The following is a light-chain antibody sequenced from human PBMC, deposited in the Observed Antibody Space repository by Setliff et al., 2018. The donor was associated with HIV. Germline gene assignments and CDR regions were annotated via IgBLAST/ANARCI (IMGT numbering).Light chain of an antibody. V-gene: IGLV1-44*01. Sequence: QSVLTQTPSTSGTPVHRVIISCSGSHSNIGSNTVNWFQQFPGTAPKLLIYNNDQRPAGVPDRFSGSKSGTSASLAISGLQSEDEAEYYCASWDVGLNAFYVFGTGTKVT. CDR1: HSNIGSNT. CDR2: NND. J-gene: IGLJ1*01. CDR3: ASWDVGLNAFYV.